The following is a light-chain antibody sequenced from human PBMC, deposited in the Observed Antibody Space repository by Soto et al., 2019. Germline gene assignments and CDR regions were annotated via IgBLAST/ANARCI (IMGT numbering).Light chain of an antibody. Sequence: NFMLTQPHSVSGSPGKTVIISCTRSSGDIASNYVQWYQQRPGSAPTTVIYENKQRPSGVPDRFSGSTDGSSNSASLTISGLQTEDEADYYCQSYGSSTVVFGGGTKLTVL. V-gene: IGLV6-57*04. CDR3: QSYGSSTVV. CDR2: ENK. J-gene: IGLJ2*01. CDR1: SGDIASNY.